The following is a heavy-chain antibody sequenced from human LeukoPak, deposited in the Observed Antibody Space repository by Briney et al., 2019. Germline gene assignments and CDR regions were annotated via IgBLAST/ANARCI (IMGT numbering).Heavy chain of an antibody. Sequence: PGGSLRLSCAASGFTFSSCAMSWVRQAPGKGLEWVSTINDNGGSTYYADSVKGRFTISRDNPKNALYLQMDSLRAEDTAVYYCAKYYYDSSGYRIDYWGQGTLVTVSS. CDR2: INDNGGST. J-gene: IGHJ4*02. V-gene: IGHV3-23*01. CDR3: AKYYYDSSGYRIDY. D-gene: IGHD3-22*01. CDR1: GFTFSSCA.